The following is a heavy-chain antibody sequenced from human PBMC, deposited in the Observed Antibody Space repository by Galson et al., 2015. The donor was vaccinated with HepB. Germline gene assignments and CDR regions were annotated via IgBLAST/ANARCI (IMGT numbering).Heavy chain of an antibody. Sequence: SLRLSCAASGFTFSSYAMSWVRQAPGKGLEWVSSIGGGGITTVHADSVKGRFTISRDNSKNTLYMQMNSLRAEDTAVYYCARFQGRGWNNFDSWAQGTLVAVSS. V-gene: IGHV3-23*01. CDR3: ARFQGRGWNNFDS. J-gene: IGHJ4*02. D-gene: IGHD6-19*01. CDR1: GFTFSSYA. CDR2: IGGGGITT.